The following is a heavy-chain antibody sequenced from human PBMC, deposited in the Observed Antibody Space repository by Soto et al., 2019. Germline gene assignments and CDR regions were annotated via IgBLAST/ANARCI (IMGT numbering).Heavy chain of an antibody. CDR2: ISSSSSYI. CDR3: ARDRGSGWHYYYYGMDV. Sequence: PGGSLRLSCAASGFTFSSYSMNWVRQAPGKGLEWVSSISSSSSYIYYADSVKGRFTISRDNAKNSLYLQMNSLRAEDTAVYYCARDRGSGWHYYYYGMDVWGQGTTLTVSS. D-gene: IGHD6-19*01. J-gene: IGHJ6*02. CDR1: GFTFSSYS. V-gene: IGHV3-21*01.